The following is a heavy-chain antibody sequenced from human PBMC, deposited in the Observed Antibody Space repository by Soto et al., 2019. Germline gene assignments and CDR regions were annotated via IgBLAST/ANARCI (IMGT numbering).Heavy chain of an antibody. Sequence: QVQLVQSGAEVKKPGASVKVSCKASGYTFTSYGISWVRQAPGQGLEWMGWISAYNGNTNYAQKLQGRVTMTTDTSTSTAYMELRSMRSDETAVYYCASTPYCDYVWGSYRQDDAFDIWGQGTMVTVSS. V-gene: IGHV1-18*01. J-gene: IGHJ3*02. CDR1: GYTFTSYG. CDR2: ISAYNGNT. D-gene: IGHD3-16*02. CDR3: ASTPYCDYVWGSYRQDDAFDI.